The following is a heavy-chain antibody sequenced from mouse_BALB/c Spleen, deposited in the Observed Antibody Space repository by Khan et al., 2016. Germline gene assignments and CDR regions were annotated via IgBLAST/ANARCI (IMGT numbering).Heavy chain of an antibody. CDR1: GFSLTSYG. V-gene: IGHV2-5*01. CDR3: LRYAMDY. J-gene: IGHJ4*01. Sequence: VELVESGPGLVQPSQSLSITCTVSGFSLTSYGVHWVRQSPGKGLEWLGVIWRGGSTDYNAAFTSRLSITKDNSKSQVFFKMNSLQADDTAIYYCLRYAMDYWGQGTSVTVSS. CDR2: IWRGGST. D-gene: IGHD1-1*01.